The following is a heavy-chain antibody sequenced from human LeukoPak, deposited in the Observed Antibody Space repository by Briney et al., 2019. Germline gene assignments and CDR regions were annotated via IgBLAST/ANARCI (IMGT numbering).Heavy chain of an antibody. Sequence: GGSLRLSCAASGFTFSSYGMHWVRQAPGKGLEWVAVIWSDGSSKHYADSVRGRFTISRDNSKNTLYLQMSSLRAEDTALYYCARGQPPSYYDMDVWGQGTTVTVSS. CDR1: GFTFSSYG. J-gene: IGHJ6*02. V-gene: IGHV3-33*01. CDR2: IWSDGSSK. D-gene: IGHD6-13*01. CDR3: ARGQPPSYYDMDV.